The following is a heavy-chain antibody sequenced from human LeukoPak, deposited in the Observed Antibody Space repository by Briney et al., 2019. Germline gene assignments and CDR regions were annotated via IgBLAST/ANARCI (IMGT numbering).Heavy chain of an antibody. CDR3: ARDSAADGADYDH. D-gene: IGHD6-13*01. CDR1: GFTFSGNW. V-gene: IGHV3-74*01. J-gene: IGHJ5*02. CDR2: IKTDGSVT. Sequence: PGGSLSLSCAASGFTFSGNWMHWVRQAPGKGLEWVSHIKTDGSVTDYADSVKGRFTISRDNARNTLYLQMNSLRAEDSAVYYCARDSAADGADYDHWGQGALVTVSS.